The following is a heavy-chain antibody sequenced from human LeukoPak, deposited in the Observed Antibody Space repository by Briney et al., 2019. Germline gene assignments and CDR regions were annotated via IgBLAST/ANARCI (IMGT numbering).Heavy chain of an antibody. Sequence: GGSLRLSCAASGFTFSSYAMSWVRQAPGKGLEWVSAISGSGGSTYYADSVKGRFTISRDNSKNTLYLQMNSLRAEDTAVYYCASDVSYSSSWYMPGGYFDYWGQGTLVTVSS. J-gene: IGHJ4*02. CDR2: ISGSGGST. D-gene: IGHD6-13*01. V-gene: IGHV3-23*01. CDR3: ASDVSYSSSWYMPGGYFDY. CDR1: GFTFSSYA.